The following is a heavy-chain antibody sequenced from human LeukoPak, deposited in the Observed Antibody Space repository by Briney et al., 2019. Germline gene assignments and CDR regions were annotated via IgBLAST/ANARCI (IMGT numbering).Heavy chain of an antibody. V-gene: IGHV3-30-3*01. D-gene: IGHD6-13*01. CDR2: ISYDGSNK. J-gene: IGHJ4*02. CDR1: GFTFSSYA. CDR3: ARDQSSSGLDY. Sequence: GRSLSLSCAASGFTFSSYAMHWVRQAPGKGLEWVAVISYDGSNKYYAGSVKGRFTISRDNSKNTLYLQMNSLRAEDTAVYYCARDQSSSGLDYWGQGTLVTVSS.